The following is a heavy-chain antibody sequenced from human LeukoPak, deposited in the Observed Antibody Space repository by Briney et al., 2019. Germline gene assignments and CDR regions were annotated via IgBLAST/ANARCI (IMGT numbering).Heavy chain of an antibody. CDR1: GGSFSGYY. V-gene: IGHV4-34*01. CDR2: INHSGST. Sequence: LSETLSLTCAVYGGSFSGYYWSWIRQTPGKGLEWIGEINHSGSTNYNPSLKSRVTISVDTSKNQFSLKLSSVTAADTAVYYCARGRPPSGYDFSYWGQGTLVTVSS. CDR3: ARGRPPSGYDFSY. D-gene: IGHD5-12*01. J-gene: IGHJ4*02.